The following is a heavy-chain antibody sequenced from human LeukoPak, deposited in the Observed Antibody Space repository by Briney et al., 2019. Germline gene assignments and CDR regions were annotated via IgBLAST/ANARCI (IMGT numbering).Heavy chain of an antibody. V-gene: IGHV3-7*01. CDR1: GFTFSTYW. J-gene: IGHJ4*02. CDR2: IKEDGSDK. D-gene: IGHD5-12*01. Sequence: GGSLRFSCEASGFTFSTYWMKWVGQAPGKGLEWVASIKEDGSDKYYVDSVKGRFSISRDNAKNSLYLQMNSLRTEDTAVYYCAKGGHFNFDYWGQGTLVTVSS. CDR3: AKGGHFNFDY.